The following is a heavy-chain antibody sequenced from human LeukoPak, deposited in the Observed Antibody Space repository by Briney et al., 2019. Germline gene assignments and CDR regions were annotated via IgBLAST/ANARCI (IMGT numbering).Heavy chain of an antibody. CDR1: GFTFSSYA. D-gene: IGHD3-22*01. V-gene: IGHV3-30*04. J-gene: IGHJ4*02. Sequence: GRSLRLSCAASGFTFSSYAMHWVRQAPGKGLEWVAVISYDGSNKYYADSVKGRFTISRDNSKNTLYLQMNSLRAEDTAVYYCARNEDYSDSTGYYSTFYLDSWGQGTLVTVSS. CDR3: ARNEDYSDSTGYYSTFYLDS. CDR2: ISYDGSNK.